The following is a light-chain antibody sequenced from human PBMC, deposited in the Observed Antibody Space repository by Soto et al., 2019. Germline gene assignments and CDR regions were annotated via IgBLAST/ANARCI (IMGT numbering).Light chain of an antibody. Sequence: QSVLTQPASVSGSPGQSITISCTGTSSDVGSYNLVSWYQQLPGKAPKLMIFGGTKRPSGVSSRFSGSKSGNTASLTISGLHAEDEADYYCCSYAGSSTMYVFGTGTKLTVL. CDR3: CSYAGSSTMYV. J-gene: IGLJ1*01. CDR2: GGT. CDR1: SSDVGSYNL. V-gene: IGLV2-23*01.